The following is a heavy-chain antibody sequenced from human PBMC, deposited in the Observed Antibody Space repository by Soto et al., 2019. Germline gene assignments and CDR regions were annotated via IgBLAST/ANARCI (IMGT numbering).Heavy chain of an antibody. Sequence: QVQLVESGGGVVQPGRSLRLSCAASGFTFSSYGMHWVRQAPGKGLEWVAVISYDGSNKYYADSVKGRFTISRDNSKNTLYLQMNSLRAEDTAVYYCAKDRGWLDLGMDVWGQGTTVTVSS. CDR2: ISYDGSNK. V-gene: IGHV3-30*18. J-gene: IGHJ6*02. CDR3: AKDRGWLDLGMDV. CDR1: GFTFSSYG. D-gene: IGHD6-19*01.